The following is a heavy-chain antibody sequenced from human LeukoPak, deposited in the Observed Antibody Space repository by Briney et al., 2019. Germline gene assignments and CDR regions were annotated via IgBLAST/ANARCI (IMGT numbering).Heavy chain of an antibody. Sequence: ASVKVSCKASGYTFTSYDINWVRQATGQGLEWMGWMNPNSGNTGYAQKFQGRVTMTRNTSISTAYMELSSLRSEDTAVYYCARGGYCSGGSCYRNWFDPRGQGTLVTVSS. CDR3: ARGGYCSGGSCYRNWFDP. D-gene: IGHD2-15*01. J-gene: IGHJ5*02. V-gene: IGHV1-8*01. CDR2: MNPNSGNT. CDR1: GYTFTSYD.